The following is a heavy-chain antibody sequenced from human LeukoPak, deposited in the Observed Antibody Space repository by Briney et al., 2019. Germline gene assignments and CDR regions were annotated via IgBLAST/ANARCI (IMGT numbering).Heavy chain of an antibody. CDR1: GASVSSSY. Sequence: PGGSLRLSCAASGASVSSSYMSWVRQAPGKGLEWVSVIYSDGRTFYAGSVKGRFTISRDSSKNTVYLQMNSLRVEDTAVYYCARGNYGDDSYYFDYWGRGALVTVSS. CDR2: IYSDGRT. V-gene: IGHV3-53*01. J-gene: IGHJ4*02. CDR3: ARGNYGDDSYYFDY. D-gene: IGHD4-17*01.